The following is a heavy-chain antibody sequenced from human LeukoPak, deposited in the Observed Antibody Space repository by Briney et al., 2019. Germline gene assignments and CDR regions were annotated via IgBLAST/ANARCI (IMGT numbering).Heavy chain of an antibody. D-gene: IGHD3-10*01. V-gene: IGHV3-21*01. CDR3: ARSGSGRSYCYYMDV. CDR1: GFTFSSYS. CDR2: ISTSSSYI. J-gene: IGHJ6*03. Sequence: PAGSLRLSCAASGFTFSSYSMNWVRQAPGKGLEWVSSISTSSSYIYYADSVKGRFTISRDNAKNSLYLQMNSLRAEDTAVYYCARSGSGRSYCYYMDVWGKGTTVTVSS.